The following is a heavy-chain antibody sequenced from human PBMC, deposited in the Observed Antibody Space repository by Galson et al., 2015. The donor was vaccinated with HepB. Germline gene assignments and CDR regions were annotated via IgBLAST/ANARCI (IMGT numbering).Heavy chain of an antibody. CDR3: ARHKERGVNHDYYYYYGMDV. V-gene: IGHV5-51*01. Sequence: QSGAEVKKPGESLKISCKGSGSSFTSYWIGWVRQMPGKGLEWMGIIYPGDSDTRYSPSFQGQVTISADKSISTAYLQWSSLKASDTAMYYCARHKERGVNHDYYYYYGMDVWGQGTTVTVSS. J-gene: IGHJ6*02. CDR2: IYPGDSDT. CDR1: GSSFTSYW. D-gene: IGHD1-14*01.